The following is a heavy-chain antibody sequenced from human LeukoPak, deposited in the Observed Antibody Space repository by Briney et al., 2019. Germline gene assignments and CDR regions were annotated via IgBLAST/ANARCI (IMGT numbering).Heavy chain of an antibody. J-gene: IGHJ4*02. CDR3: ARDSLYSVYDF. CDR1: GLTVSSNY. V-gene: IGHV3-66*01. CDR2: IYNDGST. Sequence: GGSLRLSCAASGLTVSSNYMSWVRQAPGKGLEWVSVIYNDGSTYYADSVKGRFTMSRDDSQNTLYLQMNSLRAEDTAVYYCARDSLYSVYDFWGQGTPVTVSS. D-gene: IGHD5/OR15-5a*01.